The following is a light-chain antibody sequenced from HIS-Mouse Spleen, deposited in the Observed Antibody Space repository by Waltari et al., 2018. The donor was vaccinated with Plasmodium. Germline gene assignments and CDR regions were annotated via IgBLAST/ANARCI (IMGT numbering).Light chain of an antibody. J-gene: IGKJ4*01. CDR2: DAS. CDR3: QQRSNWPPLT. CDR1: PRVSSY. Sequence: EIVLTQSPAPLSLSPGEGATLSCRASPRVSSYLAWYQQKPGQAPRLLIYDASNMATGIPARFSGSGSGTDFTLTISSLEPEDFAVYYCQQRSNWPPLTFGGGTKVEIK. V-gene: IGKV3-11*01.